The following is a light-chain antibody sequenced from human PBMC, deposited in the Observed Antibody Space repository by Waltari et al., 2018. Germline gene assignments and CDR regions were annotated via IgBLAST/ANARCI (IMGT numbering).Light chain of an antibody. CDR1: QSVKGT. CDR2: GSS. J-gene: IGKJ1*01. Sequence: EIVLTQSPGTLSLSQGERATLSCRASQSVKGTLAWYQQKPGQSPRLLIYGSSTRATGIPDRFSGSGFVTDFTLTISRLEPEDFAVYYCQHYVSLPVTFGQGTKVEIK. CDR3: QHYVSLPVT. V-gene: IGKV3-20*01.